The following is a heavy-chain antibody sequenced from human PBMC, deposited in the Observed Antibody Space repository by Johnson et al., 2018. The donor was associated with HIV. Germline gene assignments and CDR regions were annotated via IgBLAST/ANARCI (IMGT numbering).Heavy chain of an antibody. CDR3: ARAPPGGAFDI. V-gene: IGHV3-30*03. CDR2: VSHDGSKK. J-gene: IGHJ3*02. Sequence: QVQLVESGGGVVQPGRSLRLSCAGSGFTFSSYGIHWVRQAPGKGLEWVASVSHDGSKKYYADSVKGRFIISRENSKNTVYLQMNSLRAEDTAVYYCARAPPGGAFDIWGQGTMVTVSS. CDR1: GFTFSSYG.